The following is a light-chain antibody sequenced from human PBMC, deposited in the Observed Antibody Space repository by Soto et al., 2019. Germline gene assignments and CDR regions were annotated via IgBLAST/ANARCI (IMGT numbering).Light chain of an antibody. CDR3: QQYTGPPTT. J-gene: IGKJ5*01. V-gene: IGKV3-20*01. CDR2: GAS. CDR1: QTVSSNY. Sequence: EIILTQSPYALSFSPVERCTLSFIASQTVSSNYLAWCQQRPGQAPRLLIYGASTRAAGIPDRFSGSGSGTDFTLTITRLEPEDSAVYFCQQYTGPPTTFGQGTRLEIK.